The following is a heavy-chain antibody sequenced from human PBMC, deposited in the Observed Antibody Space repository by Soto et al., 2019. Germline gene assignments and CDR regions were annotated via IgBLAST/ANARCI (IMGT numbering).Heavy chain of an antibody. J-gene: IGHJ4*02. D-gene: IGHD2-8*02. CDR2: TYYRSKWSN. CDR3: ARHYCTGGNFNCYYFDY. CDR1: GDSVSSNSAT. V-gene: IGHV6-1*01. Sequence: SQTLSLTCAISGDSVSSNSATWDWIRQSPSRGLEWLGRTYYRSKWSNDYAVSVKGRITINPDTSNNQFSLHLNSVTPDDTAVYYCARHYCTGGNFNCYYFDYWGQGTLVTVS.